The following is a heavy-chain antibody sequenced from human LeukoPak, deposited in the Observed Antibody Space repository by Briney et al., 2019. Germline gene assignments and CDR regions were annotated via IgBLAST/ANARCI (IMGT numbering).Heavy chain of an antibody. CDR3: ARVEVGVPAAGYYYYYYMDV. CDR2: IHTSGST. D-gene: IGHD2-2*01. V-gene: IGHV4-4*07. J-gene: IGHJ6*03. Sequence: SETLSLTCTVSGGSISSYYWSWIRQPAGKGLEWIGRIHTSGSTNYNPSLKSRVTMSVDTSKNQFSLKLSSVTAADTAVYYCARVEVGVPAAGYYYYYYMDVWGKGTTVTVSS. CDR1: GGSISSYY.